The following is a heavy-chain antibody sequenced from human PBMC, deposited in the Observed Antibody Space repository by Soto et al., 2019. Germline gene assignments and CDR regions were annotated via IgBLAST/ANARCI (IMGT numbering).Heavy chain of an antibody. Sequence: EVKVVESGGGLGQPGGSLRLSCAASGFTFSSHWMTWVRQVPGKGLEWVANINQDGSDQYYVDSVKGRFTISRDNAKNSLCLHMNSLRVEDTAVYYCATSMRHTLNPWGQGTLVTVSS. CDR2: INQDGSDQ. V-gene: IGHV3-7*01. CDR3: ATSMRHTLNP. J-gene: IGHJ5*02. D-gene: IGHD2-8*01. CDR1: GFTFSSHW.